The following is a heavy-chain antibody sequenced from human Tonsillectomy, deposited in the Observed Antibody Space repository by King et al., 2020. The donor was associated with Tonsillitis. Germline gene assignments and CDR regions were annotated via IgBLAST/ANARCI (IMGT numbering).Heavy chain of an antibody. Sequence: VQLVESGGGVVQPGRSLRLSCVGSAFTFSSYAMHWVRQAPGKGLEWVAVISYDGSKKYYADSVKGRFTISRDNSKNTVYVQMNSLRVEDTALYYCARDADYYGSGNYKGGYYYGMDVWGQGTSVTVSS. J-gene: IGHJ6*02. CDR2: ISYDGSKK. V-gene: IGHV3-30-3*01. D-gene: IGHD3-10*01. CDR1: AFTFSSYA. CDR3: ARDADYYGSGNYKGGYYYGMDV.